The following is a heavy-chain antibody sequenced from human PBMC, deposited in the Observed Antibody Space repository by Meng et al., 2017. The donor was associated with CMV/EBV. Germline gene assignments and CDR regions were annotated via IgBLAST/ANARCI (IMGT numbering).Heavy chain of an antibody. D-gene: IGHD4-11*01. CDR3: ARGSNYRYFDY. J-gene: IGHJ4*02. CDR1: GVTFSSYE. Sequence: GGSLRLSCAASGVTFSSYEMNWVRQAPGKGLEWVSYISSSGSTIYYADSVKGRFTISRDNAKNSLYLQMNSLGAEDTAVYYFARGSNYRYFDYWGQGTLVTVSS. V-gene: IGHV3-48*03. CDR2: ISSSGSTI.